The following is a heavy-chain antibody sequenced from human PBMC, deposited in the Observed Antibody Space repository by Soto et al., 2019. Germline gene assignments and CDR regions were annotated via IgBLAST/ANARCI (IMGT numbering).Heavy chain of an antibody. CDR3: ARDQYYDFWSGYYYYYYYGMDV. V-gene: IGHV3-30-3*01. CDR2: ISYDGSNK. J-gene: IGHJ6*02. Sequence: GGSLRLSCAASGFTFSSYAMHWVRQAPGKGLEWVAVISYDGSNKYYADSVKGRFTISRDNSKNTLYLQMNSLRAEDTAVYYFARDQYYDFWSGYYYYYYYGMDVWGPGTTVTVSS. D-gene: IGHD3-3*01. CDR1: GFTFSSYA.